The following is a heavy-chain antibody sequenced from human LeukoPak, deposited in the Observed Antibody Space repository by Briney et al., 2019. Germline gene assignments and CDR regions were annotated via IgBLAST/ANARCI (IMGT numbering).Heavy chain of an antibody. CDR1: GGSISSSSYY. CDR3: AGCLSAAAGPLDFDY. CDR2: IYYSGST. Sequence: SETLSLTCTVSGGSISSSSYYWGWIRQPPGQGLEWIGSIYYSGSTYYNPSLKSRVTISVDTSKNQFSLKLSSVTAADTAVYYCAGCLSAAAGPLDFDYWGQGTLVTVSS. D-gene: IGHD6-13*01. V-gene: IGHV4-39*01. J-gene: IGHJ4*02.